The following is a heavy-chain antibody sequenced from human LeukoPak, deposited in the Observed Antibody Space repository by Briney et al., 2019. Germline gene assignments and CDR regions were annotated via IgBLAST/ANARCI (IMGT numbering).Heavy chain of an antibody. CDR3: ARDPNDFWSAYYNWFDP. D-gene: IGHD3-3*01. J-gene: IGHJ5*02. CDR2: ISYDGSNK. V-gene: IGHV3-30-3*01. CDR1: GFTFSSYA. Sequence: GGSLRLSCAASGFTFSSYAMHWVRQAPGKGLEWVAVISYDGSNKYYADSVKGRFTISRDNAKNSLYLQMNSLRAEDTAVYYCARDPNDFWSAYYNWFDPWGQGTLVTVSS.